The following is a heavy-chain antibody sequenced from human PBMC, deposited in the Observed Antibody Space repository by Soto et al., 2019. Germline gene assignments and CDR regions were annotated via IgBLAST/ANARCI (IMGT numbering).Heavy chain of an antibody. V-gene: IGHV1-18*01. Sequence: ASGKVSCKASGYTFTSYGISWVRQAPGQGLEWMGWISAYNGNTNYAQKLQGRVTMTTDTSTSTAYMELRSLRSDDTAVYYCARDSRLQYPEYYFYGMEVWGQGTTVTVSS. CDR1: GYTFTSYG. CDR3: ARDSRLQYPEYYFYGMEV. D-gene: IGHD4-4*01. J-gene: IGHJ6*02. CDR2: ISAYNGNT.